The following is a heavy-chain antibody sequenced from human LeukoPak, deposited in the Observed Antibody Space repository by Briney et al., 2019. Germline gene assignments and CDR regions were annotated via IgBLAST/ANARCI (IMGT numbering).Heavy chain of an antibody. CDR2: INTNTGNP. D-gene: IGHD6-13*01. J-gene: IGHJ4*02. CDR3: AQADHSSSWTTLDY. Sequence: ASVKVSCKASGYTFTSYAMNWVRQAPGQGLEWMGWINTNTGNPTYAQGFTGRFVFSLDSSVSTAYLQISSLKAEDPAVYSCAQADHSSSWTTLDYWGQGTLVTVSS. CDR1: GYTFTSYA. V-gene: IGHV7-4-1*02.